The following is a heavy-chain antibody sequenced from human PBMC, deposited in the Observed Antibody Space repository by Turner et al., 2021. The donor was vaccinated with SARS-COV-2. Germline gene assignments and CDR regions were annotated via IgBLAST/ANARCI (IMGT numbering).Heavy chain of an antibody. CDR1: GFTFSSYS. D-gene: IGHD1-26*01. CDR2: ISSSSSYI. V-gene: IGHV3-21*01. J-gene: IGHJ4*02. CDR3: VTLKVGK. Sequence: EVQLVESGGGLVKPGGSLRLSCAASGFTFSSYSMNWVRQAPGKGLEWVSSISSSSSYIYYADSVKGRFTISRDNARDSLYLQINSLRVEDTAVYYCVTLKVGKWGQGTLVTVSS.